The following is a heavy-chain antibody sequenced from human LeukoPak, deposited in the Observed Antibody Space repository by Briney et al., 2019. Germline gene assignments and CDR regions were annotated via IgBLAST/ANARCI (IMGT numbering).Heavy chain of an antibody. D-gene: IGHD3-10*01. V-gene: IGHV1-46*01. CDR1: GYTFTSYY. CDR2: INPSGGST. J-gene: IGHJ4*02. CDR3: ARAKTYYYGSGSYSLDY. Sequence: GASVKVSCKASGYTFTSYYMHWVRQAPGQGLEWMGIINPSGGSTSYAQKFQGRVTMTRDTSTSTVYMELSSLRSEDTAVYHCARAKTYYYGSGSYSLDYWGQGTLVTVSS.